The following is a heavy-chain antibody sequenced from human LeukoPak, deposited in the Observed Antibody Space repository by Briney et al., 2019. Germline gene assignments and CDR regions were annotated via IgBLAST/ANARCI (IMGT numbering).Heavy chain of an antibody. CDR1: GFTFSSYW. Sequence: GGSLRLSCAASGFTFSSYWMHWVRQAPGKGLVWVSSINTDGSSTVYADSVKGRFTISRDNAKNTLYLQMNSLRAEDTAVYYCASGSGSYRTPYYYMDVWGTGTTVTVSS. D-gene: IGHD3-10*01. CDR2: INTDGSST. CDR3: ASGSGSYRTPYYYMDV. V-gene: IGHV3-74*01. J-gene: IGHJ6*03.